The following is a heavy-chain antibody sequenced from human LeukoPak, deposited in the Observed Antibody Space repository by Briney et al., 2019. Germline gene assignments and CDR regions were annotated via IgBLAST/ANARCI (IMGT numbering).Heavy chain of an antibody. CDR1: GGSLSGHY. Sequence: SETLALTCIVSGGSLSGHYWSWIRQPPGKELELIGHIYYSGATYYSPSLKSRVTISLDTSRNQFSLKLTSVTAADTAVYYCARFSSGCDTSSCYLNYWGQGTLVTVS. CDR3: ARFSSGCDTSSCYLNY. V-gene: IGHV4-59*11. J-gene: IGHJ4*02. D-gene: IGHD2-2*01. CDR2: IYYSGAT.